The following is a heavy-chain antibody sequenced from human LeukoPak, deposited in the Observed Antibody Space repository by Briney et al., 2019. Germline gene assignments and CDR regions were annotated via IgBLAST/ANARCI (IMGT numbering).Heavy chain of an antibody. J-gene: IGHJ4*02. CDR1: GFTFSDYY. D-gene: IGHD6-19*01. Sequence: KPGGSLRLSCAASGFTFSDYYMSWIRQAPGKGLEWVSYISSSSSYTNYADSVRGRFTISRDNSKNTLYLQMNSLRAEDTAVYFCARVVSDTNGWYHFDYWGQGTLVTVSS. CDR2: ISSSSSYT. CDR3: ARVVSDTNGWYHFDY. V-gene: IGHV3-11*05.